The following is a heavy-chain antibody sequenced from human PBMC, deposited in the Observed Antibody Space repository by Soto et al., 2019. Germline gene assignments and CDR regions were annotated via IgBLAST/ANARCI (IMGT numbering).Heavy chain of an antibody. V-gene: IGHV4-39*01. Sequence: SETLSLTCTVSGGSISRSTYYWGWIRQPPGKGLEWIGSIYYSGSTYYRPSLKSRVTISVDTSKNQFSLKLSFVTAADTAVYYCARQVPAAIRLGWFDPWGQGTLVTVSS. CDR3: ARQVPAAIRLGWFDP. CDR2: IYYSGST. J-gene: IGHJ5*02. CDR1: GGSISRSTYY. D-gene: IGHD2-2*02.